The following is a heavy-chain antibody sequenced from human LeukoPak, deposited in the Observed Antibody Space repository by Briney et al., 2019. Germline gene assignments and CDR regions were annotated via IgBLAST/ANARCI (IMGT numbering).Heavy chain of an antibody. J-gene: IGHJ4*02. D-gene: IGHD3-10*01. CDR3: AREATPRGMVRGVYIH. CDR1: GYTFTSYG. V-gene: IGHV1-46*01. Sequence: ASVKVSCKASGYTFTSYGISWVRQAPGQGLEWMGIINPSGGSTSYAQKFQGRVTMTRDTSTSTVYMELSSLRSEDTAVYYCAREATPRGMVRGVYIHWGQGTLVTVSS. CDR2: INPSGGST.